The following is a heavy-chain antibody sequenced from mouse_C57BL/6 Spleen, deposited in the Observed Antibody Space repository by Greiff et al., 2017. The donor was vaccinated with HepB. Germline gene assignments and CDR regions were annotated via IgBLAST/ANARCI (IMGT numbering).Heavy chain of an antibody. V-gene: IGHV1-19*01. D-gene: IGHD2-1*01. CDR3: ARPYGNYGAMDY. Sequence: VQLQQSGPVLVKPGASVKMSCKASGYTFTDYYMNWVKQSHGKSLEWIGVINPYNGGTSYNQKFKGKATLTVDKSSSTAYMELNSLTSEDSAVYYCARPYGNYGAMDYWGQGTSVTVSS. CDR2: INPYNGGT. J-gene: IGHJ4*01. CDR1: GYTFTDYY.